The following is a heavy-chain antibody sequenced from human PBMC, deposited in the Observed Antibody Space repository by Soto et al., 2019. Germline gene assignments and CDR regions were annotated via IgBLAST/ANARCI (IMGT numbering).Heavy chain of an antibody. CDR2: FDPEDGET. D-gene: IGHD3-3*01. J-gene: IGHJ5*01. CDR1: GYTLTELS. V-gene: IGHV1-24*01. Sequence: ASVKVSCKVSGYTLTELSMHWVRQAPGKGLEWMGGFDPEDGETIYAQKFQGRVTMTEDTSTDTAYMELSSLRSEDTAVYYCATYDFWSGYRTNWFDSWGQGTLVTVSS. CDR3: ATYDFWSGYRTNWFDS.